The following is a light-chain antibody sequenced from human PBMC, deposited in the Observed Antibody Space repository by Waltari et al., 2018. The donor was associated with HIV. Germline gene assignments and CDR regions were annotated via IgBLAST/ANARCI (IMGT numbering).Light chain of an antibody. V-gene: IGKV4-1*01. Sequence: DIVMSQSPDSLAVSLGERATINCKSSQNIFLASDSENCLVWFQQKPGQPPKLLIRGSSVRAYGVPDRFSGSGSQTDFTLTISSLQAEDAAVYYCQQYFSIPWTFGQGTKLEIK. CDR1: QNIFLASDSENC. CDR2: GSS. CDR3: QQYFSIPWT. J-gene: IGKJ1*01.